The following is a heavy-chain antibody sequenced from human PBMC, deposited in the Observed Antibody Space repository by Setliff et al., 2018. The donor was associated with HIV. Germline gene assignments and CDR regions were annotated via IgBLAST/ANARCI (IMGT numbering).Heavy chain of an antibody. V-gene: IGHV3-33*06. Sequence: AGGSLRLSCAASGFTFSSYGMHWVRQAPGKGLEWVAVIWYDGSNKYYADSVKGRFTISRDNSKDTLYLQMNSLRAEDTAVYYCAKDNRVLWFGFGQGGYGMDVWGQGTTVTVSS. D-gene: IGHD3-10*01. CDR1: GFTFSSYG. J-gene: IGHJ6*02. CDR2: IWYDGSNK. CDR3: AKDNRVLWFGFGQGGYGMDV.